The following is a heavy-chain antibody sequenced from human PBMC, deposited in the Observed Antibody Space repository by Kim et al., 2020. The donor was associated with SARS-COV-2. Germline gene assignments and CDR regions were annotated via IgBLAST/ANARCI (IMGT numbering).Heavy chain of an antibody. Sequence: GGSLRLSCAASGFTFSSYSMNWVRQAPGKGLEWVSSISSSSSYIYYADSVKGRFTISRDNAKNSLYLQMNSLRAEDTAVYYCARDLNSSGWRGPRYYYYGMDVWGQGTTVTVSS. D-gene: IGHD6-19*01. CDR2: ISSSSSYI. V-gene: IGHV3-21*01. CDR3: ARDLNSSGWRGPRYYYYGMDV. CDR1: GFTFSSYS. J-gene: IGHJ6*02.